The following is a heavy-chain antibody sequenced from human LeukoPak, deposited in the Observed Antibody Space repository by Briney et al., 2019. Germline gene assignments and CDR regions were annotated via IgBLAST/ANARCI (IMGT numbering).Heavy chain of an antibody. J-gene: IGHJ4*02. D-gene: IGHD5-24*01. CDR2: LSGSGGST. Sequence: GGSLRLSCAASGFTFSSYAMSWVRQAPGKGLEWVSGLSGSGGSTYYADSVKGRFTISRDNPRNSLYLQMNSLRAEDTAVYYCARASMRMATAGLVDSWGQGTLVTVSS. V-gene: IGHV3-23*01. CDR1: GFTFSSYA. CDR3: ARASMRMATAGLVDS.